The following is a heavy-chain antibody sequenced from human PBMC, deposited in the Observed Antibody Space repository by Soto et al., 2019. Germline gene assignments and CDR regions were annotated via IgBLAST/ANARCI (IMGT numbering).Heavy chain of an antibody. D-gene: IGHD3-10*01. CDR1: GYTFTSYD. V-gene: IGHV1-8*01. Sequence: ASVKVSGKASGYTFTSYDINWVRQATGQGLEWMGWMNPNSGNTGYAQKFQGRVTMTRNTSISTAYMELSSLRSEDTAVYYCAREHYGSGSLRNDAFDIWGQGTMVTVSS. CDR3: AREHYGSGSLRNDAFDI. J-gene: IGHJ3*02. CDR2: MNPNSGNT.